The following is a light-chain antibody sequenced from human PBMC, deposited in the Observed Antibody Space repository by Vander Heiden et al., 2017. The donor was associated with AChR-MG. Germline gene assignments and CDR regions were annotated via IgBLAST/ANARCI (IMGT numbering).Light chain of an antibody. V-gene: IGKV1-5*03. CDR3: QQYHTYPYT. CDR2: KSY. J-gene: IGKJ2*01. Sequence: DIQMTQSPSTLSAFLGERVTINQQKPGQAPKLLIFKSYSLESGVPSRFSGSGSGTDFTLTIRSLQPDDLATYYCQQYHTYPYTFGQGTKLEIK.